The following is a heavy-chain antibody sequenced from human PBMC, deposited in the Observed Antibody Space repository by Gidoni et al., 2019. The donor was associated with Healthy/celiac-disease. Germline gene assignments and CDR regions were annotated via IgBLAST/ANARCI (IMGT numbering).Heavy chain of an antibody. J-gene: IGHJ5*02. Sequence: QVQLVQSGAEVKKPGSSVQVSCKASGGTFSSYAISWVRQAPGQGLEWMGGIIPIFGTANYAQKFQGRVTITADESTSTAYMELSSLRSEDTAVYYCARLVAAAGRRNWFDPWGQGTLVTVSS. CDR3: ARLVAAAGRRNWFDP. V-gene: IGHV1-69*01. CDR2: IIPIFGTA. D-gene: IGHD6-13*01. CDR1: GGTFSSYA.